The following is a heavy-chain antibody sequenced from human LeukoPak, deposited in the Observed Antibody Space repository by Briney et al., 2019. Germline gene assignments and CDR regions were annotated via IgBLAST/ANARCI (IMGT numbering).Heavy chain of an antibody. Sequence: GESLKISCKGSGYIFTSYWIGWVLQMPGKGLEWMVITYPGDSDTTYSPSFQGQVTISADKSSNTAYLQWSSVKASDNAMYYCARLFDSSAYGFDYWGQGTLVTVSS. V-gene: IGHV5-51*01. CDR2: TYPGDSDT. CDR1: GYIFTSYW. D-gene: IGHD3-22*01. CDR3: ARLFDSSAYGFDY. J-gene: IGHJ4*02.